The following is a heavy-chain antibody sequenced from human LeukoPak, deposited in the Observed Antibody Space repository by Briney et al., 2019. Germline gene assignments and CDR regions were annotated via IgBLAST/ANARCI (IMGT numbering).Heavy chain of an antibody. CDR1: GFTFSSYA. CDR3: ARWGRLLWFGDEGGY. D-gene: IGHD3-10*01. V-gene: IGHV3-30-3*01. J-gene: IGHJ4*02. CDR2: ISYDGSNK. Sequence: SGRSLRLSCAASGFTFSSYAMHWVRQAPGKGLEWVAVISYDGSNKYYADSVKGRFTISRDNSKNTLYLQMNSLRAEDTAVYYCARWGRLLWFGDEGGYWGQGTLVTVSS.